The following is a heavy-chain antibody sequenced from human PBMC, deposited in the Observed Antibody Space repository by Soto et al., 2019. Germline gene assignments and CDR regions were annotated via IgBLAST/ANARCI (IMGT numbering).Heavy chain of an antibody. J-gene: IGHJ4*02. CDR3: ARDMGFGLSDY. D-gene: IGHD3-10*01. Sequence: ASVKVSCKASGYTFTNYAIYLVRQAPGQRLEWMGWINAGNGNTKYSQKFQGRVTITRDTSASTAYMELSSLRSEDTAVYYCARDMGFGLSDYWGQGTLVTVSS. V-gene: IGHV1-3*01. CDR2: INAGNGNT. CDR1: GYTFTNYA.